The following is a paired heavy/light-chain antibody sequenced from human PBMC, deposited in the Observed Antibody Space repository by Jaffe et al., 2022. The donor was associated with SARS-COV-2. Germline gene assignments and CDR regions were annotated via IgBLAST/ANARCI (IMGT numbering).Light chain of an antibody. V-gene: IGLV1-51*02. CDR2: EDN. J-gene: IGLJ1*01. CDR3: VTWDITLSAYV. CDR1: TYNVGRNY. Sequence: QSLLTQPPSVSAAPGQKVSISCSGNTYNVGRNYVSWYRHFPGTAPKLLISEDNKRPSGIPDRFFGSKSDTSATLDITGLQTEDEADYYCVTWDITLSAYVFGPPTKVTVL.
Heavy chain of an antibody. V-gene: IGHV3-30*18. CDR2: VSHDGATT. CDR1: GFTFKTYG. D-gene: IGHD2-8*01. CDR3: AKDKGLGVGYSYHGLDV. Sequence: QVQLVESGGGVVQPGGSLRLSCVASGFTFKTYGIHWVRQPPGKGLEWVAVVSHDGATTFQADSVKGRLTLSRDNSDNTVYAQLIRVGPDDTATYYCAKDKGLGVGYSYHGLDVWGQGTMVTVSS. J-gene: IGHJ6*02.